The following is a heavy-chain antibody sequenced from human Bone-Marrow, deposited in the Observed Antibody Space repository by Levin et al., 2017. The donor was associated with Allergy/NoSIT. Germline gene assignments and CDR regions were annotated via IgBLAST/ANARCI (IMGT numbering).Heavy chain of an antibody. CDR2: MSGTTGSH. Sequence: PGGSLRLSCVASGFTFNAYAMNWVRRAPGKGPEWVSAMSGTTGSHYYADSVKGRFTISRDSSKNTLFLQMDSLRVEDTATYYCAKGTTVYFYYNGMDAWGQGTTVTVCS. CDR1: GFTFNAYA. J-gene: IGHJ6*02. V-gene: IGHV3-23*01. D-gene: IGHD2/OR15-2a*01. CDR3: AKGTTVYFYYNGMDA.